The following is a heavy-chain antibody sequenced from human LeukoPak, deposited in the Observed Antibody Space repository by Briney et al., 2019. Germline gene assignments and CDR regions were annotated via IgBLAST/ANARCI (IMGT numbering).Heavy chain of an antibody. CDR1: GFTVSSNY. Sequence: PGGSLRLSCAASGFTVSSNYTSWVRQAPGKGLEWVSVIYSGGSTYYADSVKGRFTISRDNSKNTLFLQMNSLRAEDTAVYYCARGRPDWYFDLWGRGTLVTVSS. V-gene: IGHV3-53*01. CDR3: ARGRPDWYFDL. CDR2: IYSGGST. J-gene: IGHJ2*01.